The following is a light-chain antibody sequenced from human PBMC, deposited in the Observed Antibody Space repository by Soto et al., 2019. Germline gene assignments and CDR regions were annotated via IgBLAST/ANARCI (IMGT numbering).Light chain of an antibody. Sequence: DIVMNESPASLAVSLGEMATINCKSSQSVFYSSNNKNYLAWYQQKPGQPPKLLIYWASTRESGVPDRFSGSGSGTDYTHTISTLQAEDVPGYDCQQYYTSPPTFGGGTKVEIK. V-gene: IGKV4-1*01. CDR1: QSVFYSSNNKNY. CDR3: QQYYTSPPT. J-gene: IGKJ4*01. CDR2: WAS.